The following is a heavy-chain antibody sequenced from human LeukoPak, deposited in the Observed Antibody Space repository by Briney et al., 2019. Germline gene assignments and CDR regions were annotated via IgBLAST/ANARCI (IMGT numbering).Heavy chain of an antibody. Sequence: SQTLSLTCTVSGGSISSGGYYWSWIRQHPGEGLEWIGYIYYSGSTYYNPSLKSRVTISVDTSKNQFSLKLSSVTAADTAAYYCARGDGYNLDAFDIWGQGTMVTVSS. J-gene: IGHJ3*02. CDR3: ARGDGYNLDAFDI. V-gene: IGHV4-31*03. CDR1: GGSISSGGYY. D-gene: IGHD5-24*01. CDR2: IYYSGST.